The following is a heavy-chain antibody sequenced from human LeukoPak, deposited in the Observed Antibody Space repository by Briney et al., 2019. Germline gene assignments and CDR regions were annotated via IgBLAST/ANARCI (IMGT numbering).Heavy chain of an antibody. D-gene: IGHD3-10*01. V-gene: IGHV4-4*07. Sequence: SETLSLTCTVSGGSISSYYWSWIRQPAGKGLEWIGRIYTSGSTNYNPSLKSRVTMSVDTSKNQFSLKLSSVTAADTAVYYCARGVRSPRDYYYYMDVWGKGTTVTISS. CDR2: IYTSGST. CDR3: ARGVRSPRDYYYYMDV. J-gene: IGHJ6*03. CDR1: GGSISSYY.